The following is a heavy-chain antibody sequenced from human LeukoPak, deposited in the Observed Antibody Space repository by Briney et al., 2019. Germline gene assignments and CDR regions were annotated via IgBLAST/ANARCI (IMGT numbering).Heavy chain of an antibody. D-gene: IGHD1-26*01. J-gene: IGHJ6*03. CDR3: ASNSGSYYPYYYYYYMDV. V-gene: IGHV4-59*08. CDR2: IYYSGST. CDR1: GGSISSYY. Sequence: SETLSLTCTVSGGSISSYYWSWIRQPPGKGLEWIGYIYYSGSTNYNPSLKSRVTISLDTSKNQFSLKLSSVTAADTAVYYCASNSGSYYPYYYYYYMDVWGKGTTVTVSS.